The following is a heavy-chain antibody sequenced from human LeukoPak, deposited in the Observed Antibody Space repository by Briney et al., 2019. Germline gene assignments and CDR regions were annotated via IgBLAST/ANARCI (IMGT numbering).Heavy chain of an antibody. Sequence: SETLSLTCTVSGGSMSSYYWSWIRQPPGKGLEWIGYIYYSGSTYYNPSLKSRVTISVDTSKNQFSLKLSSVSAADTAVYYCARYNSAAGTFDYWGQGTLVTVSS. CDR3: ARYNSAAGTFDY. CDR1: GGSMSSYY. J-gene: IGHJ4*02. CDR2: IYYSGST. V-gene: IGHV4-59*01. D-gene: IGHD6-13*01.